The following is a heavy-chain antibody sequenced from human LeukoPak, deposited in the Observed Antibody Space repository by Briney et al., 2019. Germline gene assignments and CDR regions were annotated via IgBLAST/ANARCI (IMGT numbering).Heavy chain of an antibody. CDR1: GFTFSSYW. CDR3: SREDYDILTVQQGAFDI. J-gene: IGHJ3*02. CDR2: IKQDGSEK. Sequence: PGGSLRLSCAASGFTFSSYWMSWVRQAPGKGLEWVASIKQDGSEKYCVDSVKGRFTISRDNAKNSLYLQMNSLRAEDTAVYYCSREDYDILTVQQGAFDIWGQGTMVTVSS. V-gene: IGHV3-7*01. D-gene: IGHD3-9*01.